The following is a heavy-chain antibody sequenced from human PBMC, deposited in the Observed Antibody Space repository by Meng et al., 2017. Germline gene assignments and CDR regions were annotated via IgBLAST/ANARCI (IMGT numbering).Heavy chain of an antibody. CDR1: GGSISSYY. V-gene: IGHV4-59*01. D-gene: IGHD6-19*01. CDR3: ARARIAGAGTSPFDY. CDR2: IYYSGST. J-gene: IGHJ4*02. Sequence: SETLSLTCTVSGGSISSYYWSWIRQPPGKGLEWIGYIYYSGSTNYNPSLKSRVTISVDTSKNQFSLKLSSVTAADTAVYYCARARIAGAGTSPFDYWGQGTLVTVSS.